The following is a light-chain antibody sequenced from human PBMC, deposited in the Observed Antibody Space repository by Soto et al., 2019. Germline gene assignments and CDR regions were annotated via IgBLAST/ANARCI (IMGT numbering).Light chain of an antibody. V-gene: IGKV3-15*01. CDR1: QSVSSY. J-gene: IGKJ2*01. Sequence: EIVMTQSPATLSVSPGERATLSCRASQSVSSYLAWYQQRPGQAPRLLIYGASTRATGIPARFSGSGSGTEFTLTISSLQSEDFAIYYCQHYNKWPRYTFGQGTKLEIK. CDR2: GAS. CDR3: QHYNKWPRYT.